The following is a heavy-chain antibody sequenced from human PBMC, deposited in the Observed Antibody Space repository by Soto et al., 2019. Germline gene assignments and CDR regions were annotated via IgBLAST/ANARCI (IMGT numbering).Heavy chain of an antibody. CDR2: IHPSGDT. CDR1: GYKFTTYF. V-gene: IGHV1-46*01. CDR3: VRGYCKTQPCSGDSQF. J-gene: IGHJ1*01. Sequence: ASVKVSCKASGYKFTTYFIHWVRQAPGQGLEWMGMIHPSGDTGYAQKFRGRVTMTIDTSTTTAYMELTNLTSEDTAVYFSVRGYCKTQPCSGDSQFWGQGTLVTVSS. D-gene: IGHD2-15*01.